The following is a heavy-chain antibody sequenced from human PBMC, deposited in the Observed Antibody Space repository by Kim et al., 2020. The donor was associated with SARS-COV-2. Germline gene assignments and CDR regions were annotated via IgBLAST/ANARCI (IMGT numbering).Heavy chain of an antibody. Sequence: GGSLRLSCVASGFTFSSYWISWVRQAPGKGLEWVATIWPDGSEIRYVDPVKGRFTISRDNAKSSVYLQLNSLRAEDTAVYYCARLRDGGTTYAYWGPGAL. CDR1: GFTFSSYW. D-gene: IGHD2-2*01. J-gene: IGHJ4*02. CDR2: IWPDGSEI. V-gene: IGHV3-7*01. CDR3: ARLRDGGTTYAY.